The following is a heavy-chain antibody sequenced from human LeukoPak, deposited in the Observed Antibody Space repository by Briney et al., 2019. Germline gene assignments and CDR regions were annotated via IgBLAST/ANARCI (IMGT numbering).Heavy chain of an antibody. D-gene: IGHD2-15*01. Sequence: SETLSLTCTVSGGSISSSSYYWGWIRQPPGKGLEWIGSIYYSGSTYYNPSLKSRVTISVDTSKNQFSLKLSSVTAADTAVYYCARALLRYSIDYWGQGTLVTVSS. J-gene: IGHJ4*02. CDR1: GGSISSSSYY. CDR3: ARALLRYSIDY. CDR2: IYYSGST. V-gene: IGHV4-39*07.